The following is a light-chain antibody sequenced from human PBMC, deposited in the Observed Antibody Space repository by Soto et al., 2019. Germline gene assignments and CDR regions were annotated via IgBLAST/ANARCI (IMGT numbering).Light chain of an antibody. J-gene: IGKJ1*01. CDR3: QQYYNWPPWT. V-gene: IGKV3-15*01. Sequence: EIVMTQSPATLSVSPGERATLSCRASQSVRSNLAWYQQKPGQAPRLLIYGASTRATGIPARFSGSGSGTEFTLTISSLQSEDVAIYYCQQYYNWPPWTFGQGTKVEIK. CDR2: GAS. CDR1: QSVRSN.